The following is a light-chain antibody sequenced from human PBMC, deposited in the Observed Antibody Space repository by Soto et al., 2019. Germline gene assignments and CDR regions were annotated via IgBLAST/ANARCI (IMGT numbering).Light chain of an antibody. CDR2: GAS. Sequence: EIVMPQSPATLSVSPGERATLSCRASQSVSSNLAWYQQKPGQAPRLLIYGASTRATGIPARFSGSGSGTAFTLTISSLQSEDFAVYYCQQYNNWPPAWTFGQGTKVDIK. V-gene: IGKV3-15*01. CDR1: QSVSSN. J-gene: IGKJ1*01. CDR3: QQYNNWPPAWT.